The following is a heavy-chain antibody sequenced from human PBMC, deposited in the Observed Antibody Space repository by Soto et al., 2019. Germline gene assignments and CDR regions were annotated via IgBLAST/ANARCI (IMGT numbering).Heavy chain of an antibody. Sequence: ASVKVSCKASGYTFTSYVINWVRQATGQGLEWMGWMNPNSGNTGYAQKFQGRVTITRDTSASTAYMELSSLRSEDTAVYYCERLNYVSGSYYAPGFDYWGQGTLVTVSS. CDR2: MNPNSGNT. CDR3: ERLNYVSGSYYAPGFDY. CDR1: GYTFTSYV. V-gene: IGHV1-8*01. J-gene: IGHJ4*02. D-gene: IGHD3-10*01.